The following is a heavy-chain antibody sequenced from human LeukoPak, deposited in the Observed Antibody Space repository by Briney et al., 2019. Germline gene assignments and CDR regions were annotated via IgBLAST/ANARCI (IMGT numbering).Heavy chain of an antibody. J-gene: IGHJ4*02. CDR1: GGSISSYY. CDR2: IYTSGST. V-gene: IGHV4-4*07. Sequence: PSETLSLTCTVSGGSISSYYWIWIRQPAGKGLEWIGRIYTSGSTNYNPSLKSRVTMSVDTSKNQFSLKLSSVTAADTAIYYCAKHYMGSSYNRGLDYWGQGTLVTVSS. D-gene: IGHD3-10*01. CDR3: AKHYMGSSYNRGLDY.